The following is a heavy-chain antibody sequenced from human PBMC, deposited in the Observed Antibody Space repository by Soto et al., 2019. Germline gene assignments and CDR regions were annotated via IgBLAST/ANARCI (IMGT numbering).Heavy chain of an antibody. CDR1: GGTFSSYA. D-gene: IGHD4-4*01. J-gene: IGHJ4*02. CDR3: ARDGGVYDYSPFDY. CDR2: IIPIFGTA. Sequence: QVQLVQSGAEVKKPGSSVKVSCKASGGTFSSYAISWVRQAPGQGLEWMGGIIPIFGTADYAQKFQGRVTITADESTSTAYMELSSLISEDMAVYYCARDGGVYDYSPFDYWGQGTLVTVSS. V-gene: IGHV1-69*12.